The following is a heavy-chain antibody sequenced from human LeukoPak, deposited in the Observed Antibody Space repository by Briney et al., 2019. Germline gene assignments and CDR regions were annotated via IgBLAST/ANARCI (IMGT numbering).Heavy chain of an antibody. J-gene: IGHJ4*02. V-gene: IGHV1-46*01. CDR3: ARPVDTASLVN. D-gene: IGHD5-18*01. CDR2: INPSGGSA. CDR1: GYTFINYY. Sequence: ASVTVSCKASGYTFINYYMHWVRQASGQGLEWMGIINPSGGSAYYAQKFQGRVTMTSDVSTSTFHMELSSLRSEDTAVYYCARPVDTASLVNWGQGTLVTVSS.